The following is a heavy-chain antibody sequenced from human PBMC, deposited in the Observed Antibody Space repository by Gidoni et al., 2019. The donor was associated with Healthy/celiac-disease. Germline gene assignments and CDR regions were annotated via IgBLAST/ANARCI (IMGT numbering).Heavy chain of an antibody. D-gene: IGHD5-12*01. J-gene: IGHJ6*02. V-gene: IGHV3-48*03. Sequence: EVQLVESGGGLVQPGGSLRLSCAAFGFTFSSYEMNWVRQAPGKGLEWVSYISSSGSTIYYADSVKGRFTSSRDNAKNSLYLQMNSLRAEDTAVYYCARGRGRWLQFGYYGMDVWGQGTTVTVSS. CDR3: ARGRGRWLQFGYYGMDV. CDR1: GFTFSSYE. CDR2: ISSSGSTI.